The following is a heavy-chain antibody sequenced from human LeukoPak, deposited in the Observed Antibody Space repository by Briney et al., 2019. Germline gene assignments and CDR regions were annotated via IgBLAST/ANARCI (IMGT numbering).Heavy chain of an antibody. Sequence: ASVKVSCKASGYTFTSYYMHWVRQAPGQGLEWMGINNPSGGSTSYAQKFQGRVTMTRDTSTSTVYMELSSLRSEDTAVYYCARDLGPGYFDYWGQGTLVTVSS. CDR2: NNPSGGST. CDR3: ARDLGPGYFDY. D-gene: IGHD3-16*01. V-gene: IGHV1-46*01. J-gene: IGHJ4*02. CDR1: GYTFTSYY.